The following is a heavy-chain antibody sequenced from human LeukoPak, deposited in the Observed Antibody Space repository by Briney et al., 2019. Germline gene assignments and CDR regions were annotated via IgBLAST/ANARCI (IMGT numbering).Heavy chain of an antibody. J-gene: IGHJ4*02. D-gene: IGHD5-18*01. CDR2: IYPGDSDT. CDR3: ARQEGRYSYGTFDY. CDR1: GYSFTSDW. V-gene: IGHV5-51*01. Sequence: RGESLKISCKGCGYSFTSDWIGWVRQMAGRGLEWVGIIYPGDSDTRYSPSFQGQVTISADKSISTAYLQWSSLKASDTAMYYCARQEGRYSYGTFDYWGQGTLVTVSS.